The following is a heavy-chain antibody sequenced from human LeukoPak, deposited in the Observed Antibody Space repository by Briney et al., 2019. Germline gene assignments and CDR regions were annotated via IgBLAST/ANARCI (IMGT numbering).Heavy chain of an antibody. D-gene: IGHD5-24*01. V-gene: IGHV3-30*03. CDR3: ARDRYGDGFAHFDY. CDR1: GFTFSSYG. J-gene: IGHJ4*02. Sequence: GGSLRLSCAASGFTFSSYGMHWVCQAPGKGLEWVAVISYDGSNKYYADSVKGRFTISRDNSKNTLYLQMNSLRAEDTAVYYCARDRYGDGFAHFDYWGQGALVTVSS. CDR2: ISYDGSNK.